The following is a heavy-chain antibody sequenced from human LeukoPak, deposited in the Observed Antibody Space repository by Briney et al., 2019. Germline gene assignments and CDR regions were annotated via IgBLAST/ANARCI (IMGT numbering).Heavy chain of an antibody. Sequence: GGSLRLSCAASGFTFSSYWMSWVRQAPGKGLEWVANIKQDGSEKYYVDSVKGRFTISRDNAKNSLYLQMNSLRAEDTAVYYCAGMYDFWSGPVSYMDVWGKGTTVTVSS. V-gene: IGHV3-7*01. D-gene: IGHD3-3*01. CDR1: GFTFSSYW. CDR2: IKQDGSEK. CDR3: AGMYDFWSGPVSYMDV. J-gene: IGHJ6*03.